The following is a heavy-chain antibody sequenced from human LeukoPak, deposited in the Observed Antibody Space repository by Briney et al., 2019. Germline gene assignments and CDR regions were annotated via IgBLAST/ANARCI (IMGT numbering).Heavy chain of an antibody. Sequence: PSETLSLTCAVSGGSISSGGYSWSWIRQPPGKGLEWIGYIYHSGSTYYNPSLKSRVTISVDRSKNQFSPKLSSVTAADTAVYYCARARVGYYYDSSGYYYYDYWGQGTLVTVSS. CDR3: ARARVGYYYDSSGYYYYDY. CDR1: GGSISSGGYS. D-gene: IGHD3-22*01. CDR2: IYHSGST. J-gene: IGHJ4*02. V-gene: IGHV4-30-2*01.